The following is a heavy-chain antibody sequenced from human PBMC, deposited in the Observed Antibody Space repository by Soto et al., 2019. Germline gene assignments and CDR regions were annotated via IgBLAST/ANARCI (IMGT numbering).Heavy chain of an antibody. V-gene: IGHV4-4*02. CDR1: GGSISSSNW. CDR3: ARVSGSYYYGMDV. CDR2: IYHSGST. Sequence: PSETLSLTCAVSGGSISSSNWWSWVRQPPGKGLEWIGEIYHSGSTNYNPSLKSRVTISVDKSKTQFSLKLSSVTAADTAVYYCARVSGSYYYGMDVWGQGTTVTVS. D-gene: IGHD1-26*01. J-gene: IGHJ6*02.